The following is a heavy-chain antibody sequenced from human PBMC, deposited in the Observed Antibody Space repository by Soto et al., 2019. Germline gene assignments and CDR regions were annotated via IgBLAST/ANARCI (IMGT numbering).Heavy chain of an antibody. V-gene: IGHV4-31*03. Sequence: QVQLQESGPGLVKPSQTLSLTCTVSGGSISSGGNYWSWIRQHPGKGLEWIGYIYYSGSTYYNPSLKSRVTISVDTSKHQFSLTLSSVTAADTAVYYCARDPSVANYWYFDLWGRGTLVTVSS. CDR3: ARDPSVANYWYFDL. J-gene: IGHJ2*01. D-gene: IGHD2-15*01. CDR1: GGSISSGGNY. CDR2: IYYSGST.